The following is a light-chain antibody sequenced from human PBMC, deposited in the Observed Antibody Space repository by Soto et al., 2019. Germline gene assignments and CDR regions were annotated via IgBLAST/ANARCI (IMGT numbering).Light chain of an antibody. J-gene: IGLJ1*01. CDR1: GTDFGGQNY. V-gene: IGLV2-14*01. CDR2: EVS. Sequence: QSVLTQPASVSGSLGQSITISCTGTGTDFGGQNYVSWYQQHPGRAPKLILYEVSNRPSGVSNRFSGSKSGNTASLTISGLQAEDVADYYCSSYTDVVTLEVFGPGTKVTVL. CDR3: SSYTDVVTLEV.